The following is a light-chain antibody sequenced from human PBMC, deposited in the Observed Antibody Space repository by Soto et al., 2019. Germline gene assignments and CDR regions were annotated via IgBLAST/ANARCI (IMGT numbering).Light chain of an antibody. J-gene: IGKJ1*01. Sequence: EVVLTQSPGTLSFSPGRRATLSCRASQSVSSNLAWYQQKPGQAPRLLIYGASTRATGIPARFSGSGSGTEFTLTISRLESADFAVYYCQQYHNWPRTFGQGTKVDIK. CDR2: GAS. CDR1: QSVSSN. V-gene: IGKV3-15*01. CDR3: QQYHNWPRT.